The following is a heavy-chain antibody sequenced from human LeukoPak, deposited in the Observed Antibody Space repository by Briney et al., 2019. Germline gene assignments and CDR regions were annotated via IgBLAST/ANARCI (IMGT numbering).Heavy chain of an antibody. Sequence: GRSLRLSCAASGFTFSSYGMHWVRQAPGKGLEWVAVIWYDGSNKYYADSVKGRFTISRDNSKNTLYLQMNSLRAEDTAVYYCARGRYNWNDVLDYWGQGTLVTVSS. J-gene: IGHJ4*02. CDR3: ARGRYNWNDVLDY. CDR2: IWYDGSNK. D-gene: IGHD1-1*01. V-gene: IGHV3-33*01. CDR1: GFTFSSYG.